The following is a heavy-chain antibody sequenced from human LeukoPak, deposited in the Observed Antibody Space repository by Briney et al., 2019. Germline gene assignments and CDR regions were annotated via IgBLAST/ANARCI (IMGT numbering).Heavy chain of an antibody. CDR1: GFTFSSYS. D-gene: IGHD7-27*01. CDR3: ARTMWGFDY. CDR2: ISSSGSII. V-gene: IGHV3-48*04. J-gene: IGHJ4*02. Sequence: QPGGSLRLSCAASGFTFSSYSMNWVRQAPGKGLEWVSYISSSGSIIYYADSVKGRFTISRDNAKRSLFLQMNSLRVEDTAVYYCARTMWGFDYWGQGTLVTVSS.